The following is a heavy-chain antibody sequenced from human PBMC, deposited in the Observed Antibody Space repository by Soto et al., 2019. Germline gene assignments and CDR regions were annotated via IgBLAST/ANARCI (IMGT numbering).Heavy chain of an antibody. J-gene: IGHJ4*02. Sequence: PSETLSLTCAVYGGSFSGYYWSWIRQPPGKGLEWIGEINHSGSTNYNPSLKSRVTISVDTSKNQFSLKLSSVTAADTAVYYCARAYPHRSPETTVTTKIDYWGQGTLVTVSS. V-gene: IGHV4-34*01. CDR2: INHSGST. D-gene: IGHD4-17*01. CDR3: ARAYPHRSPETTVTTKIDY. CDR1: GGSFSGYY.